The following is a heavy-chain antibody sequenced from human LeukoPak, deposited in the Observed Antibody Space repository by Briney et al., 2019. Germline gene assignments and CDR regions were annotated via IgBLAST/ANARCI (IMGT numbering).Heavy chain of an antibody. Sequence: ASVKVSCKASGYTFTGYYMHWVRQAPGQGLEWMGWINPNSGGTNYAQKFQGRVTMTRDTSISTAYMELSRLRSDDTAVYYCATATRIVVVPAGIGAFDIWGQGTMVTVSS. CDR2: INPNSGGT. D-gene: IGHD2-2*01. CDR1: GYTFTGYY. V-gene: IGHV1-2*02. CDR3: ATATRIVVVPAGIGAFDI. J-gene: IGHJ3*02.